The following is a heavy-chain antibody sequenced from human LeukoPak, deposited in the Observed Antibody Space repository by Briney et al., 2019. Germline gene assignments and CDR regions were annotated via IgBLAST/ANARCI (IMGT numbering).Heavy chain of an antibody. D-gene: IGHD7-27*01. CDR1: GFTFSSYA. CDR2: ISYDGSNK. CDR3: ARDFKLGGDY. V-gene: IGHV3-30*04. Sequence: PGGSLRLSCAASGFTFSSYAMHWVRQAPGKGLEWVAVISYDGSNKYYADSVKGRFTISRDNSKNTLYLQMNSLRAEDTAVYYCARDFKLGGDYWGQGTLVTVSS. J-gene: IGHJ4*02.